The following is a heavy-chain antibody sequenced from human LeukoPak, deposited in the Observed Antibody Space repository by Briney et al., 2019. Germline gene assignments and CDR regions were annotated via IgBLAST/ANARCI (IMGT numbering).Heavy chain of an antibody. CDR1: GYTFTSYG. CDR3: ARVTPRRPSIAAPSGYFDY. CDR2: ISAYNGNT. Sequence: ASVKVSFKASGYTFTSYGISWVRQAPGQGLEWMGWISAYNGNTNYAQKLQGRVTMTTDTSTSTAYMELRSLRSDDTAVYYCARVTPRRPSIAAPSGYFDYWGQGTLVTVSS. V-gene: IGHV1-18*01. J-gene: IGHJ4*02. D-gene: IGHD6-6*01.